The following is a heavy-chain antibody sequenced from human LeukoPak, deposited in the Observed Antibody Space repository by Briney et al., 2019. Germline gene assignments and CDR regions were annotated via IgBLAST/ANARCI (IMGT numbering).Heavy chain of an antibody. V-gene: IGHV3-53*01. CDR2: IYSGGST. D-gene: IGHD1-26*01. Sequence: GGSLRLSCAASGFTVSSNYMNWVRQAPGKGLEWVSVIYSGGSTYYADSVKGRFTISRDNSKNTLYLQVNSLRAEDTAVYYCARQDGSYYYYGMDVWGQGTTVTVSS. CDR1: GFTVSSNY. CDR3: ARQDGSYYYYGMDV. J-gene: IGHJ6*02.